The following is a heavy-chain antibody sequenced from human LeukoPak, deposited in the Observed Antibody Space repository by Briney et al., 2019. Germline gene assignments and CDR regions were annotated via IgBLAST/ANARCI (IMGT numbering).Heavy chain of an antibody. D-gene: IGHD3-22*01. V-gene: IGHV1-18*01. CDR3: ARERGGGSDYYPYFDY. J-gene: IGHJ4*02. CDR2: ISAYNGNT. Sequence: ASVKVSCKASGYTFTSYGISWVRQAPGQGLEWMGWISAYNGNTNYAQKLQGRVTMTRDTSTSTVYMELSSLRSEDTALYYCARERGGGSDYYPYFDYWGQGTLVTVSS. CDR1: GYTFTSYG.